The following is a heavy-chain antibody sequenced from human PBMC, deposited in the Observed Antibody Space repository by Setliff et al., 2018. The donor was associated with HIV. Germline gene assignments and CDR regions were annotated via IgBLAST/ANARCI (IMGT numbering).Heavy chain of an antibody. CDR3: ARVLVAGAIWFDP. V-gene: IGHV4-39*01. CDR2: VSQSGST. D-gene: IGHD2-21*01. J-gene: IGHJ5*02. Sequence: PSETLSLTCGVSGVSINRTDHYWGWIRQSPGKRLEWIGSVSQSGSTYYNPSLKSRITISVDRSKNLFSLKLISVTAADQRVYYCARVLVAGAIWFDPWGLGTLVTVSS. CDR1: GVSINRTDHY.